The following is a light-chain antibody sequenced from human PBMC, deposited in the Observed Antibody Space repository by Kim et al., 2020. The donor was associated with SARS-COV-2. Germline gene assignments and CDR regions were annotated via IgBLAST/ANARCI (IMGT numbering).Light chain of an antibody. CDR2: KDS. J-gene: IGLJ3*02. CDR1: GLGGEW. V-gene: IGLV3-25*03. Sequence: ARVRWAGGGLGGEWGCWEGGRGGQGPVLVIYKDSERPSGIPERFSGSSSGTTVTLTISGVQAEDEADYYCQSADSSGTYQVFGGGTQLTVL. CDR3: QSADSSGTYQV.